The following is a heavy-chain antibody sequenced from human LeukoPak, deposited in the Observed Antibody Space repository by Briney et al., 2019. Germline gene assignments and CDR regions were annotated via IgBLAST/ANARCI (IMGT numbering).Heavy chain of an antibody. D-gene: IGHD4-17*01. Sequence: ASVKVSCKATGGTFSSYAIIWVRQAPGQGLEWMGGIIPIFGTANYAQKFQGRVTITADESTSTAYMELSSLRSEDTAVYYCARDLGATTVTTSWGQGTLVTVSS. CDR1: GGTFSSYA. CDR3: ARDLGATTVTTS. CDR2: IIPIFGTA. V-gene: IGHV1-69*13. J-gene: IGHJ4*02.